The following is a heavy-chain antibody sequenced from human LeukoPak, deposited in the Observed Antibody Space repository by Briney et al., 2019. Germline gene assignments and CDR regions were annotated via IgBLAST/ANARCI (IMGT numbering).Heavy chain of an antibody. CDR1: GGSIHSRSYY. Sequence: SETLSLTCTVSGGSIHSRSYYWGWIRQPPGKGLEWIGEINHSRSTNYNPSLKSRVTISVDTSKNQFSLKLSSVTAADTAVYYCARRGPPRTMLRGVKSGWFDPWGQGTLVTVSS. V-gene: IGHV4-39*07. CDR2: INHSRST. D-gene: IGHD3-10*01. J-gene: IGHJ5*02. CDR3: ARRGPPRTMLRGVKSGWFDP.